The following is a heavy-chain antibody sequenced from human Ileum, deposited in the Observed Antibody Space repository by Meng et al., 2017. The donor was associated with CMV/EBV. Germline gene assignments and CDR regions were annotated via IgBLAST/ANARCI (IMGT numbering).Heavy chain of an antibody. V-gene: IGHV4-34*01. CDR3: ATGGFWGFDY. Sequence: SLTCGVYGRSFTRYYWTWLRQFPGKGLGWIEEISHDEQTNYNPSLESRLTMSVDTSKNQFSLRLNSVTAADTAVYYCATGGFWGFDYWGQGTLVTVSS. CDR2: ISHDEQT. D-gene: IGHD7-27*01. CDR1: GRSFTRYY. J-gene: IGHJ4*02.